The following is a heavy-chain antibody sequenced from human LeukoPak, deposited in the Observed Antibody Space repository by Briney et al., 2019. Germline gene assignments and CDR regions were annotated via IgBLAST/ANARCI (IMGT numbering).Heavy chain of an antibody. CDR2: IIPIFGTA. J-gene: IGHJ4*02. CDR3: ARDEYYDSSGYFADY. Sequence: SVKVSCKASGGTFSSYAISWVRQAPGQGLEWMGGIIPIFGTANYAQKFQGRVTITADESTSTAYTELSSLRSEDTAVYYCARDEYYDSSGYFADYWGQGTLVTVSS. V-gene: IGHV1-69*01. CDR1: GGTFSSYA. D-gene: IGHD3-22*01.